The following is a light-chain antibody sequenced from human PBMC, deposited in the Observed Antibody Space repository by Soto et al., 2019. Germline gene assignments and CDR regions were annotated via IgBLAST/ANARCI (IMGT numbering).Light chain of an antibody. CDR1: RSVLYSSNNKNY. Sequence: DIVMTQSPDSLAVSLGERATINCKSSRSVLYSSNNKNYLAWYQQRPGQAPQLLIYWASTRESGVPDRFSGSGSGTYFTLTITSLQAEDVSVYYCQQYESTPPTFGQGTKLEIK. CDR3: QQYESTPPT. J-gene: IGKJ2*01. V-gene: IGKV4-1*01. CDR2: WAS.